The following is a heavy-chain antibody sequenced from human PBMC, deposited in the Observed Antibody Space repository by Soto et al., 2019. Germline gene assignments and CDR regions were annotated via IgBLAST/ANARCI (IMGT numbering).Heavy chain of an antibody. V-gene: IGHV1-18*01. D-gene: IGHD2-2*01. CDR3: ARWEGILQLPGMAFDYYYGMDV. Sequence: ASVKVSCKASGYTFTSYGISWVRQAPGQGLEWMGWISAYNGNTNYAQKLQGRVTMTTDTSTSTAYMELRSLRSDDTAVYYCARWEGILQLPGMAFDYYYGMDVWGQGPTVTVSS. J-gene: IGHJ6*02. CDR1: GYTFTSYG. CDR2: ISAYNGNT.